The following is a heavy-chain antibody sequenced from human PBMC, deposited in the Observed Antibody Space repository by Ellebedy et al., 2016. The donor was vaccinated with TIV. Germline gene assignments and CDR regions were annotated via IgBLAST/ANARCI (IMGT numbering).Heavy chain of an antibody. D-gene: IGHD3-22*01. Sequence: SGPTLVXPTQTLTLTCTFSGFSLTTSTMRVSWIRQPPGKALEWLARIDWDDDEFYSTSLKTRLTISKDTSKNQVVLTMTNMDPVDTATYYCARIDGSGYYFDYWGQGTLVTVSS. CDR3: ARIDGSGYYFDY. V-gene: IGHV2-70*04. CDR1: GFSLTTSTMR. J-gene: IGHJ4*02. CDR2: IDWDDDE.